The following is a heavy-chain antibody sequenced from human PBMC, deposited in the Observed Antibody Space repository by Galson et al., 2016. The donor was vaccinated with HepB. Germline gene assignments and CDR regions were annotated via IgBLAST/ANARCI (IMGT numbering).Heavy chain of an antibody. Sequence: SLRLSCAASGFTFSNYWMSWVRQAPGEGLEWLVNIKQDGTQKDYVDSVKGRFTISRDNAKNSLYLQMNSLRVEDTAVYYCAREGKGGFDIWGQGTMVTCSS. V-gene: IGHV3-7*01. J-gene: IGHJ3*02. CDR1: GFTFSNYW. CDR3: AREGKGGFDI. D-gene: IGHD2-15*01. CDR2: IKQDGTQK.